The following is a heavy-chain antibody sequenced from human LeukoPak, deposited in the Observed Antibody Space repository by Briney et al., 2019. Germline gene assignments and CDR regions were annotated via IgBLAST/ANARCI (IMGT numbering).Heavy chain of an antibody. Sequence: ASVKVSCKAFGYTFISYGVTWVRQAPGQGLEWMGWINPNSGGTNYAQKFQGRVTMTGDTSISTAYMELSRLRSDDTAVYYCARDIVVVVAATLENWFDPWGQGTLVTVSS. V-gene: IGHV1-2*02. J-gene: IGHJ5*02. CDR1: GYTFISYG. CDR3: ARDIVVVVAATLENWFDP. CDR2: INPNSGGT. D-gene: IGHD2-15*01.